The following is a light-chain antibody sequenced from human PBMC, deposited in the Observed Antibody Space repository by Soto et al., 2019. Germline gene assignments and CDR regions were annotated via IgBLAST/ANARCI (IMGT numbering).Light chain of an antibody. CDR1: QSVRSN. CDR2: GAF. Sequence: EIVMTQSPVPLSVSPGERATLSCRASQSVRSNLAWYQQKPGQAPSLLIYGAFTRATGIPTRVSGTGSGTEFTLTISSLQSEDFAVYYCQQYNDWPLTFGQGTKVEV. CDR3: QQYNDWPLT. J-gene: IGKJ1*01. V-gene: IGKV3-15*01.